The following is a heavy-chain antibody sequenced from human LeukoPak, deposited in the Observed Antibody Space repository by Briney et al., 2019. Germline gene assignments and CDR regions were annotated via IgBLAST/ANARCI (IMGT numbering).Heavy chain of an antibody. Sequence: PGGSLRLSCVASGFTFSSYEMNWVRQAPGKGLEWVSYISSSGSTIYYADSVKGRFTISRDNAKNSLYPQMNSLRAEDTAVYYCARVQYGSGSYSVDYWGQGTLVTVSS. CDR1: GFTFSSYE. CDR2: ISSSGSTI. J-gene: IGHJ4*02. V-gene: IGHV3-48*03. D-gene: IGHD3-10*01. CDR3: ARVQYGSGSYSVDY.